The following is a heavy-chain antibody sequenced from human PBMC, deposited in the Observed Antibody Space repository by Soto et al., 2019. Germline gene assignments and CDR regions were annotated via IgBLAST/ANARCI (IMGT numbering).Heavy chain of an antibody. J-gene: IGHJ3*02. D-gene: IGHD2-15*01. V-gene: IGHV3-30*18. Sequence: GGSLRLSCSASGFTFSDYAMHWVRQPPGKGLEWVATVSSDGERKYYAMSVKGRFAISKDNSMSTLLLQMDTLGPDDTAIYYCAKVERGGRGPPFSCHIRGQGTMVTVS. CDR2: VSSDGERK. CDR3: AKVERGGRGPPFSCHI. CDR1: GFTFSDYA.